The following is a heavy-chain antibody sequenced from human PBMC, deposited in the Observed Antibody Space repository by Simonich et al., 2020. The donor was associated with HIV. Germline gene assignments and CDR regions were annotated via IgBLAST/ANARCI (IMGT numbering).Heavy chain of an antibody. D-gene: IGHD3-16*01. CDR1: GGSFRGYY. V-gene: IGHV4-34*01. CDR2: INHSGSA. CDR3: ARGELGDFDY. Sequence: QVQLQQWGARLLKPSETLSLTCAVYGGSFRGYYWTWIRPPPGKGLEWLGKINHSGSANYNPALKMRVGMSVDTSKTQFSLRLSSVTAADTAVYYCARGELGDFDYWGQGTLVTVSS. J-gene: IGHJ4*02.